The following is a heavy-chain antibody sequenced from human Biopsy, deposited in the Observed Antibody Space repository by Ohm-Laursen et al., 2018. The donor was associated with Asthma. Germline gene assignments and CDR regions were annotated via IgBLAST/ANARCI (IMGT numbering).Heavy chain of an antibody. V-gene: IGHV4-31*03. D-gene: IGHD3-10*01. CDR2: IYYSGTT. J-gene: IGHJ6*02. CDR3: AREKAYGSASLYGTDV. Sequence: TLSLTCTVSGGSLTSACWSWVRQYPEKGLEWIGYIYYSGTTVYNPSLKSRVSMSVDTSKNQVSLKLSSVTAADTAVYYCAREKAYGSASLYGTDVWGHGTTVTVSS. CDR1: GGSLTSAC.